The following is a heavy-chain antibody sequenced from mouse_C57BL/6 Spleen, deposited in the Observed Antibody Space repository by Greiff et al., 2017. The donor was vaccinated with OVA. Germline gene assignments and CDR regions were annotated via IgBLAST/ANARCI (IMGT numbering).Heavy chain of an antibody. Sequence: EVKLVESGGGLVKPGGSLKLSCAASGFTISDYGMHWVRQAPEKGLEWVAYISSGSSTIYYADTVKGRFTISRDNAKNTLFLQMTSLRSEDTAMYYCARDGNYPFAYWGQGTLVTVSA. D-gene: IGHD2-1*01. CDR2: ISSGSSTI. J-gene: IGHJ3*01. CDR1: GFTISDYG. V-gene: IGHV5-17*01. CDR3: ARDGNYPFAY.